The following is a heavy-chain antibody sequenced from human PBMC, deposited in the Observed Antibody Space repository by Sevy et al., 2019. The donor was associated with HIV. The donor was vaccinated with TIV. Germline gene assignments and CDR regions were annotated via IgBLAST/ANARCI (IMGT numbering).Heavy chain of an antibody. V-gene: IGHV7-4-1*02. J-gene: IGHJ4*02. D-gene: IGHD6-13*01. CDR3: ARELGPFDY. CDR1: GYTFTSYG. CDR2: INTNTGNP. Sequence: ASVKVSCKASGYTFTSYGINWVRQAPGQGLEWMGWINTNTGNPMYVQAFTGRFVFSLDTSVTTAYLQINSLKAEDTAVYYCARELGPFDYWGQGTLVTVSS.